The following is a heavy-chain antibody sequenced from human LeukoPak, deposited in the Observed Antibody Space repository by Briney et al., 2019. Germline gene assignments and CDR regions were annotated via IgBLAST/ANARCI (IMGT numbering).Heavy chain of an antibody. CDR2: INPNSGGT. D-gene: IGHD4-17*01. V-gene: IGHV1-2*02. Sequence: ASVKVSCKASGYTFTGYYMHWVRQAPGQGLEWMGWINPNSGGTNYAQKFQGRVTMTRDTSISTAYMELSRLRSDDTAVYYCARDYGDYVVFLDYWGQGTLVTVSS. CDR1: GYTFTGYY. CDR3: ARDYGDYVVFLDY. J-gene: IGHJ4*02.